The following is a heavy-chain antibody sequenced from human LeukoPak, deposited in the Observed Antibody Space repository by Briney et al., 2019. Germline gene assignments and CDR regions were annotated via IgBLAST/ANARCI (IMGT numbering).Heavy chain of an antibody. CDR2: IIPIFGTA. Sequence: SVKVSCKASGGTFSSYAISWVRQAPGQGLEWMGGIIPIFGTANSAQKFQGRVTITADESTSTAYMELSSLRSEDTAVYYCASTSITIFGVVVGNYYYYYGMDVWGQGTTVTVSS. CDR1: GGTFSSYA. V-gene: IGHV1-69*13. CDR3: ASTSITIFGVVVGNYYYYYGMDV. J-gene: IGHJ6*02. D-gene: IGHD3-3*01.